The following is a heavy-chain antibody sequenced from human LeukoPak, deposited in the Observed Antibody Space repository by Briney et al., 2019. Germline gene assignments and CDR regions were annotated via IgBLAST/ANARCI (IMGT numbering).Heavy chain of an antibody. V-gene: IGHV5-51*01. CDR3: ARGYGDSRSYFDY. Sequence: GESLKISCKGSGYSFTDYWIGWVRQMPGKGLEWMGIIYPGDSDTRYSPSFQGQVTISADKSISTDYLQWSSLKASDTAMYYCARGYGDSRSYFDYWGQGTLVTVSS. D-gene: IGHD4-17*01. CDR1: GYSFTDYW. J-gene: IGHJ4*02. CDR2: IYPGDSDT.